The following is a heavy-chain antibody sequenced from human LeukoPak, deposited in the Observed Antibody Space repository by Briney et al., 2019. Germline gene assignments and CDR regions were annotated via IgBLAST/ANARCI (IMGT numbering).Heavy chain of an antibody. D-gene: IGHD3-9*01. CDR3: AKDGPAPVLRYFDWLSSYFDY. CDR2: ISYDGSNK. V-gene: IGHV3-30*18. J-gene: IGHJ4*02. CDR1: GFTFSSYG. Sequence: GRSLRLSCAASGFTFSSYGMHWVRQAPGKGLEWVAVISYDGSNKYYADSVKGRFTISRDNSKNTLYLQMNSLRAEDTAVYYCAKDGPAPVLRYFDWLSSYFDYWGQGTLVTVSS.